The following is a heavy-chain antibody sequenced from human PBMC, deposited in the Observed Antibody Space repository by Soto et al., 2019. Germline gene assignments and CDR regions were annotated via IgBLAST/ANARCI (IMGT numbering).Heavy chain of an antibody. CDR2: IWYDGSNK. CDR3: ASSEAPLYCSGGSCYSTYGMDV. J-gene: IGHJ6*02. V-gene: IGHV3-33*01. CDR1: GFTFSSYG. D-gene: IGHD2-15*01. Sequence: GGSLRLSCAASGFTFSSYGMHWVRQAPGKGLEWVAVIWYDGSNKYYADSVKGRFTISRDNSKNTLYLQMNSLRAEDTAVYYCASSEAPLYCSGGSCYSTYGMDVWGQGTTVTVSS.